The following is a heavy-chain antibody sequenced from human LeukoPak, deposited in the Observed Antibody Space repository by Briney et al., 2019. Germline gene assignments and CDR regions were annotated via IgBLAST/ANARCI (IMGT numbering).Heavy chain of an antibody. D-gene: IGHD3-16*01. CDR2: IISSSSYI. V-gene: IGHV3-21*01. CDR3: ARDWGGDGVFDY. J-gene: IGHJ4*02. CDR1: GFPFSGYS. Sequence: AGGSLRLSCAASGFPFSGYSINWVRQAPGKGREWVSSIISSSSYIYYADSGKGRFTISRDNDKNSLYLQVNSLRAEDTAVYYCARDWGGDGVFDYWGQGTLVTVSS.